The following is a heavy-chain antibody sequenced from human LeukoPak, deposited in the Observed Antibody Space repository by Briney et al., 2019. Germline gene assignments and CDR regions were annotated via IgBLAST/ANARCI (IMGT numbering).Heavy chain of an antibody. Sequence: GGSLRLSCAASGFTFTNYWMRWVRQAPGKGLEWVANIKQDGSERHYVDSVKGRFTISRDNAKNSLYLQMNSLRDEDTAVYYCTTSYSSSWYASGTDYWGQGTLVTVSS. J-gene: IGHJ4*02. D-gene: IGHD6-13*01. V-gene: IGHV3-7*01. CDR2: IKQDGSER. CDR3: TTSYSSSWYASGTDY. CDR1: GFTFTNYW.